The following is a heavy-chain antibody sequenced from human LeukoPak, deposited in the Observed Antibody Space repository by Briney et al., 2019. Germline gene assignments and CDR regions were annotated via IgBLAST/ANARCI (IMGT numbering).Heavy chain of an antibody. D-gene: IGHD3-10*01. CDR1: GFTFSSYW. V-gene: IGHV3-7*01. J-gene: IGHJ6*03. CDR2: IKQDGSEK. CDR3: ARDGGSGSYYNSYYYYYMDV. Sequence: GGSLRLSCAASGFTFSSYWMSWVRQAPGKGLEWVANIKQDGSEKYYVDSVKGRLTISRDNAKNSLYLQMNSLRAEDRAVYYCARDGGSGSYYNSYYYYYMDVWGKGTTVTVSS.